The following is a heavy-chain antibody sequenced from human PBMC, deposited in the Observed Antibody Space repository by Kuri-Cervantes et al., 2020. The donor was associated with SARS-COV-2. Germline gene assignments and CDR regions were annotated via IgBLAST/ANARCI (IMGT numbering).Heavy chain of an antibody. CDR2: IWYGGSNK. CDR1: GFTFSSYG. V-gene: IGHV3-33*08. CDR3: ARTSTWSIYFDY. Sequence: GGSLRLSCAASGFTFSSYGMHWVRQAPGKGLEWVAVIWYGGSNKYYADSVKGRFTISRDNSKNTLYLQMNSLRAEDTAVYYCARTSTWSIYFDYWGRGTLVTVSS. D-gene: IGHD2-8*02. J-gene: IGHJ4*02.